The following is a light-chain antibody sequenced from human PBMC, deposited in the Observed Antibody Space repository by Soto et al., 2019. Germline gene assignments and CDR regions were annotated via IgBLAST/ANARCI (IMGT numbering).Light chain of an antibody. CDR3: QKYDSAPWT. CDR2: AAS. Sequence: DIQMTQSPSSLSASVGDRVTITCRASQAISNYLGWYQQKPGKAPKLLIYAASTLQSGVPARFSASGSATDFTLTISSLQPEDVATYYCQKYDSAPWTFGQGTKVEI. V-gene: IGKV1-27*01. CDR1: QAISNY. J-gene: IGKJ1*01.